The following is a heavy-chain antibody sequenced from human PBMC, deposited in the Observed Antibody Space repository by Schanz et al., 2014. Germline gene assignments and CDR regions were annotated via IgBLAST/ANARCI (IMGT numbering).Heavy chain of an antibody. J-gene: IGHJ6*02. CDR3: ARVAVAGVEGNRDHYYVLDV. V-gene: IGHV3-23*04. CDR1: GFTFSSYG. Sequence: EVQLVESGGGVVQPGRSLRLSCAASGFTFSSYGMHWVRQAPGKGLEWVSAISGGGGTTYYADSVKGRFTISRDNSKNTLYLQMNSLRAEDTAVYYCARVAVAGVEGNRDHYYVLDVWGQGTTVTVSS. CDR2: ISGGGGTT. D-gene: IGHD6-19*01.